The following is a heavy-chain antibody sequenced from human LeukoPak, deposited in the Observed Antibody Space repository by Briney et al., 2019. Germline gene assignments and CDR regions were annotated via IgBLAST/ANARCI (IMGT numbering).Heavy chain of an antibody. CDR3: ARGPVGDYLEFDY. V-gene: IGHV1-2*02. J-gene: IGHJ4*02. CDR2: INPNSSGT. CDR1: GYTFTGYY. Sequence: ASVKVSCKASGYTFTGYYMHWVRQAPGQGLEWMGWINPNSSGTNYAQKFQGRVTMTRDTSISTAYMELSRLRSDDTAVYYCARGPVGDYLEFDYWGQGTLVTVSS. D-gene: IGHD1-26*01.